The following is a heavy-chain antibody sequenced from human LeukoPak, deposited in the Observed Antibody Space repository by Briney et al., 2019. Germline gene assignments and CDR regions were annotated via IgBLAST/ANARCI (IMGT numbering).Heavy chain of an antibody. CDR2: IKSKTDGGTT. D-gene: IGHD3-3*01. CDR1: GFTFSNAW. J-gene: IGHJ4*02. V-gene: IGHV3-15*01. Sequence: GGSLRLSCAASGFTFSNAWMSWVRQAPGKGLEWVGRIKSKTDGGTTDYAAPVKGRFTISRDDSKNTLYLQMNSLKTEDTAVYYCTTGLSSAYYDFWSLDYWGQGTLVTVSS. CDR3: TTGLSSAYYDFWSLDY.